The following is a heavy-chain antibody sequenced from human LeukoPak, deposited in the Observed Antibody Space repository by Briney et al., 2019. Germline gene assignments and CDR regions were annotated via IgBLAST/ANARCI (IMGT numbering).Heavy chain of an antibody. CDR2: IYYSGTT. V-gene: IGHV4-30-4*08. CDR1: GGSISDYY. D-gene: IGHD3-10*01. CDR3: ARTTYYKGWFDP. Sequence: PSETLSLTCTVSGGSISDYYWSWIRQPPGKGLEWIGYIYYSGTTYYNPSLKSRLTISIHTSKNQFSLNLSSVTAADTAVYYCARTTYYKGWFDPWGQGTLVTVSS. J-gene: IGHJ5*02.